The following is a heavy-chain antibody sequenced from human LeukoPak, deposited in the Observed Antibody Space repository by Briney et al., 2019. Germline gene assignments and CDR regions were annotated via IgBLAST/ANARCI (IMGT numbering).Heavy chain of an antibody. J-gene: IGHJ3*02. V-gene: IGHV1-18*01. D-gene: IGHD6-19*01. Sequence: ASVKVSCKASGYTFARSGINWVRQAPGQGLEWLGWIAGYNGNTDYAQKVQDRVTMTTDTSTNTAYMELRSLTSDDTAIYYCARDRRDSSGWYDSPYDAFDIWGQGKMVTVSS. CDR1: GYTFARSG. CDR3: ARDRRDSSGWYDSPYDAFDI. CDR2: IAGYNGNT.